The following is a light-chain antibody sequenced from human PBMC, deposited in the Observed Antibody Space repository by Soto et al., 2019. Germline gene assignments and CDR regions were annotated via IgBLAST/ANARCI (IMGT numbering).Light chain of an antibody. V-gene: IGKV1-39*01. CDR1: QSISSY. CDR2: AAS. Sequence: DIQMTQSPSSLSASVGDRVTITCRASQSISSYLNWYQQKPGKAPKLLIYAASSLQSGVPSRFSGSGSGTDFPLTISSLQPEDFATYYCQQSYSTPPTFGQGTKV. J-gene: IGKJ1*01. CDR3: QQSYSTPPT.